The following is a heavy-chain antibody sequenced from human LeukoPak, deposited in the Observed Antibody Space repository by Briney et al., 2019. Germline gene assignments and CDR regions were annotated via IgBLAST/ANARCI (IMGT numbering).Heavy chain of an antibody. D-gene: IGHD1-20*01. CDR2: IRAETAGGTT. Sequence: PGGSLRLSCAASGFTFNNAWMSWVRQAPGKGLEWVGRIRAETAGGTTDYGAPVKGRFTISRDNAKNSLYLRMSSLRAEDTALYFCVRELTVTTREYYFDLWGQGTLVTVSS. V-gene: IGHV3-15*01. J-gene: IGHJ4*02. CDR1: GFTFNNAW. CDR3: VRELTVTTREYYFDL.